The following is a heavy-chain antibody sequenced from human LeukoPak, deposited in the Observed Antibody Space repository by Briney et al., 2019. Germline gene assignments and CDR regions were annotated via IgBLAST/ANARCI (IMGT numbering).Heavy chain of an antibody. CDR1: GFTFSTYG. D-gene: IGHD2-15*01. CDR3: AKDRSTLVAAMDY. Sequence: PGGSLRLSCAASGFTFSTYGMHWVRQAPGKGLQWVAFIRYDGSKKYYADSVKGRFTISRDNSKNTLYLQMNSLRADDTAVYYCAKDRSTLVAAMDYWGQGTLVTVSS. CDR2: IRYDGSKK. V-gene: IGHV3-30*02. J-gene: IGHJ4*02.